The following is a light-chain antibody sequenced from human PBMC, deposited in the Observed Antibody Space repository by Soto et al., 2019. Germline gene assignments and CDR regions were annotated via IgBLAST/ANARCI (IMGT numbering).Light chain of an antibody. Sequence: DIQMTQSPSTLSASVGDGVTITCRASQSIGSWLAWYQQKPGKAPKLLIYKATNLQSWVPSRFSCSGSGTDFSLTISSLQPVDSATYFCQQYNDFQYTFGPGTKLEI. J-gene: IGKJ2*01. CDR3: QQYNDFQYT. CDR1: QSIGSW. V-gene: IGKV1-5*03. CDR2: KAT.